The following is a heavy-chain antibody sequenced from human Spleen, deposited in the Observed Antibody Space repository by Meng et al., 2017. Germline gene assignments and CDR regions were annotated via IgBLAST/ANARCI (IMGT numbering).Heavy chain of an antibody. CDR3: ASGTPGRSYCDY. V-gene: IGHV1-18*01. CDR1: DYTFIGYG. Sequence: QLLQSGPEVKQPGASLKVSCKASDYTFIGYGVCWVRQAPGQGLEWMGWFVNYVDTYPAPKFQGRVTMTTDTHTNTAFMELRSLTSDDTAVYYCASGTPGRSYCDYWGQGTLVTVSS. CDR2: FVNYVDT. D-gene: IGHD2-15*01. J-gene: IGHJ4*02.